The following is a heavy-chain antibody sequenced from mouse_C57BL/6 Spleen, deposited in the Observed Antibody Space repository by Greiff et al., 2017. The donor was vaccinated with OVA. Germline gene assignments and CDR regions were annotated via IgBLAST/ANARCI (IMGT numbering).Heavy chain of an antibody. D-gene: IGHD4-1*01. CDR3: AKRGETGPYWYFDV. J-gene: IGHJ1*03. CDR2: IWRGGST. Sequence: QVQLQQSGPGLVQPSQSLSITCTVSGFSLTSYGVHWVRQSPGKGLEWLGVIWRGGSTDYNAAFMSRLSITKDNSKSQVFSKMNSLQADDTAIYDCAKRGETGPYWYFDVWGTGTTVTVSS. CDR1: GFSLTSYG. V-gene: IGHV2-5*01.